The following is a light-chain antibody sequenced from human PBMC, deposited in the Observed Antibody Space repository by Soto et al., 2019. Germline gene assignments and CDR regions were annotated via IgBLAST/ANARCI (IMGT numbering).Light chain of an antibody. Sequence: EIVLTQSPATLSLPPGERATLSCRASQSVSSYLAWYQQKPGQAPRLLMYEASNRATGIPARFSGGGSGTDSTLTISSLEPEDFAVYYCQQRSDWPWTFGQGTKVDIK. CDR1: QSVSSY. CDR2: EAS. J-gene: IGKJ1*01. V-gene: IGKV3-11*01. CDR3: QQRSDWPWT.